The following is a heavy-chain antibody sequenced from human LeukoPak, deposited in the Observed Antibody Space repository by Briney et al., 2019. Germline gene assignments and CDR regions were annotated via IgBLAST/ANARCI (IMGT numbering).Heavy chain of an antibody. D-gene: IGHD3-16*01. Sequence: SETLSLTCTVSGGSISSGGYYWSWIRQHPGKGLGWIGYIYYSGSTYYNPSLKSRVTISVDTSKNQFSLKLSSVTAADTAVYYCARVGFGGADFDYWGQGTLVTVSS. CDR2: IYYSGST. V-gene: IGHV4-31*03. CDR3: ARVGFGGADFDY. J-gene: IGHJ4*02. CDR1: GGSISSGGYY.